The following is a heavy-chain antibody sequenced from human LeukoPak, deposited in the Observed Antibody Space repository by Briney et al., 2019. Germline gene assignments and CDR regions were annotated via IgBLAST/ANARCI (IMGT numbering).Heavy chain of an antibody. CDR3: ARTTEAHSWLTRYYSYYMDV. V-gene: IGHV4-59*01. CDR2: IYYSGST. Sequence: ASETLSLTSTVSGGSISSYYWSWIRQPPGKGLEWIGYIYYSGSTNYNPSLKRRVTISVDTSKNQFSLRLSPVTAADTAVYYCARTTEAHSWLTRYYSYYMDVWGKGTTVTVSS. J-gene: IGHJ6*03. CDR1: GGSISSYY. D-gene: IGHD6-13*01.